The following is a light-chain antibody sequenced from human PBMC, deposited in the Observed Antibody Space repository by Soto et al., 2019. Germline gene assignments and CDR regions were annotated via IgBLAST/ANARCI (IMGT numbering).Light chain of an antibody. CDR2: DAS. CDR3: QQYGYSFWT. J-gene: IGKJ1*01. V-gene: IGKV3-20*01. Sequence: IVMTQSPGTLSVSPGERATLSCRAGQSVSSYLAWYQQKPGQAPRLLIYDASSRATGVPTRFSGSGSGADYTLTISRLEPEDSAVYYCQQYGYSFWTFGQGTKVDIK. CDR1: QSVSSY.